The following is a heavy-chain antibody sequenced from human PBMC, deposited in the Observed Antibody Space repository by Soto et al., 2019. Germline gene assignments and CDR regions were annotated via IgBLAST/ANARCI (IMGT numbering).Heavy chain of an antibody. CDR2: VYFTGST. Sequence: SETLSLTYTVTGDSMNSHYWSWLRQPPGKALEWMGYVYFTGSTNYSPSLESRLTILVDTSKNQFSLKLTSVTAADTAVYYCASFPVIPGRDSPLIFDYWGQGTLVTVSS. D-gene: IGHD3-22*01. V-gene: IGHV4-59*08. J-gene: IGHJ4*01. CDR3: ASFPVIPGRDSPLIFDY. CDR1: GDSMNSHY.